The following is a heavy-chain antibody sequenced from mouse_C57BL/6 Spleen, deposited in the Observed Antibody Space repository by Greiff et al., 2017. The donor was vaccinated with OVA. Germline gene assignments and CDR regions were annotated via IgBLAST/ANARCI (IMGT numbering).Heavy chain of an antibody. D-gene: IGHD1-1*01. J-gene: IGHJ2*01. Sequence: VQLQQSGPGLVQPSQSLSITCTVSGFSLTSYCVHWVRQSPGQGLEWLGVIWRGGSTDYNAAFISRLSISKDNSKSQVFFKMNSLQADDTAIYYCARNYGSSYFDYWGQGTTLTVSS. CDR3: ARNYGSSYFDY. CDR2: IWRGGST. CDR1: GFSLTSYC. V-gene: IGHV2-2*01.